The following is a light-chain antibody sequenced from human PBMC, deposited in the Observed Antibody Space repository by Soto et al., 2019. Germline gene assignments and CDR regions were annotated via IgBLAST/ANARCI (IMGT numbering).Light chain of an antibody. CDR3: QLYGSSPPFT. CDR1: QSVSSNY. Sequence: EIVLTQAPGTLSLSPGEGATLSCRASQSVSSNYLAWYQQKPGQAPRLLIYGASSRATGIPDRFSGSGSGTDFTLTISRLEPEDFAVYYCQLYGSSPPFTFGPGTKVDIK. V-gene: IGKV3-20*01. CDR2: GAS. J-gene: IGKJ3*01.